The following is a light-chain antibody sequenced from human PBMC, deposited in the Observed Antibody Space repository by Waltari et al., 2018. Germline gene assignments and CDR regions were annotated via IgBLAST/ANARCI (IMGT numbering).Light chain of an antibody. CDR1: QIVISDS. V-gene: IGKV3-20*01. J-gene: IGKJ1*01. CDR2: GAS. CDR3: QQYSGSLRT. Sequence: EHVLTQSTGTLSLSPGEGASLSCRASQIVISDSLAWYQHKPGQAPRLLIYGASNRATGTPDRCRGSGSGTDFTPTSSSLEPEDFAIYYCQQYSGSLRTFGQGTKVEIK.